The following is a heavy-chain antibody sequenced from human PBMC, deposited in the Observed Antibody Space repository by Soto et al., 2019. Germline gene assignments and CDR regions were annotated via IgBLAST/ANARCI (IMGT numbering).Heavy chain of an antibody. CDR1: GVTFSDSY. J-gene: IGHJ5*02. CDR3: ARSLPYDFWTGYPNWFDH. V-gene: IGHV3-11*01. D-gene: IGHD3-3*01. Sequence: LXLSCASSGVTFSDSYMIWIRQAPGKGLEWVSYISDSATTISYADSLKGRFTISRDSAKYSLYLQMNSLRAEDTAVYYCARSLPYDFWTGYPNWFDHWGQGTLVTVSS. CDR2: ISDSATTI.